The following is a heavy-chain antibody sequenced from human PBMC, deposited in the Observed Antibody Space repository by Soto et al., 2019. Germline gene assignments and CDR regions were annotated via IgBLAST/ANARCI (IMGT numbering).Heavy chain of an antibody. D-gene: IGHD2-8*01. CDR3: VEGGGYCTNGVCLGYYMDV. Sequence: GASVKISCKACQGTFSSYTISWVRQAPGQGLEWMERIIPILGIANYAQKFQGRDTITADKSTSTAYMELSSLRSEDTAVYYCVEGGGYCTNGVCLGYYMDVWGKGTTVTVSS. J-gene: IGHJ6*03. CDR1: QGTFSSYT. V-gene: IGHV1-69*02. CDR2: IIPILGIA.